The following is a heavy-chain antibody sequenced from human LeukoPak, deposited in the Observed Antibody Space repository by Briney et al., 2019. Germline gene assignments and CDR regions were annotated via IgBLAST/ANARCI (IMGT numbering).Heavy chain of an antibody. CDR1: GYTFTDYY. D-gene: IGHD2-2*01. CDR3: ARGASKYCNSISCYFD. J-gene: IGHJ4*02. V-gene: IGHV1-2*02. Sequence: ASVEVSCKASGYTFTDYYIHWVRQAPGQGLEWMGWINPNSGGTNYAQKFQGRVTMTRDTSISTAYMELSRLSSDDTAVYYCARGASKYCNSISCYFDWGQGTLVTVSS. CDR2: INPNSGGT.